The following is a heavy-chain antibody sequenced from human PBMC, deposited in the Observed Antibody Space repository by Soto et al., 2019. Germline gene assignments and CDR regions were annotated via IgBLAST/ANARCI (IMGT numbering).Heavy chain of an antibody. D-gene: IGHD1-20*01. Sequence: GGSLRLSCAASGFTFSSYGMHWVRQAPGKGLEWVAVISYDGSNKYYADSVKGRFTISRDNSKNTLYLQMNSLRAEDTAVYYCAKTRDRTLKKRYNPNPLYGMDVWGQGTTVTVSS. CDR2: ISYDGSNK. V-gene: IGHV3-30*18. CDR3: AKTRDRTLKKRYNPNPLYGMDV. J-gene: IGHJ6*02. CDR1: GFTFSSYG.